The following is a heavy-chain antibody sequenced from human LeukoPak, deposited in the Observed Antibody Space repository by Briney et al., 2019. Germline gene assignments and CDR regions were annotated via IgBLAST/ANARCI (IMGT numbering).Heavy chain of an antibody. D-gene: IGHD6-6*01. CDR1: GFTFSSYG. J-gene: IGHJ4*02. Sequence: GGTLRLSWAASGFTFSSYGMSWVRQAPGKGLEWVSAISGSGGSTYYADSVKGRFTISRDNSKNTLYLQMNSLRAADTAVYYCAIDKGTSYLSSFDYWGQGTLVTVSS. V-gene: IGHV3-23*01. CDR3: AIDKGTSYLSSFDY. CDR2: ISGSGGST.